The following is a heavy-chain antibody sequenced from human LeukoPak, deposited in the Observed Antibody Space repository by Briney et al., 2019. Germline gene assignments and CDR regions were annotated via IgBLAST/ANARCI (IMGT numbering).Heavy chain of an antibody. D-gene: IGHD3-3*01. CDR2: IYYSGST. Sequence: SETLSLTCTVSGGSISSGGYYWSWIRQHPGKGLEWIGYIYYSGSTYYTPSLKSRVTISVDTSKNQFSLKLSSVTAADTAVYYCARDKAHYDFWSGYDNWFDPWGQGTLVTVSS. CDR3: ARDKAHYDFWSGYDNWFDP. V-gene: IGHV4-31*03. CDR1: GGSISSGGYY. J-gene: IGHJ5*02.